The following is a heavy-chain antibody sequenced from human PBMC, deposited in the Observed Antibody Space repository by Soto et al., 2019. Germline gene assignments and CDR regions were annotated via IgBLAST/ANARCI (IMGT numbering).Heavy chain of an antibody. Sequence: AGGSLRLSCAASGFTFSSYEMNWVRQAPGKGLEWVSYISSSGSTIYYADSVKGRFTISRDNAKNSLYLQMNSLRAEDTAVYYCASPRVTIFGVAPYGMDVWGQGTTVTVSS. CDR1: GFTFSSYE. V-gene: IGHV3-48*03. CDR2: ISSSGSTI. J-gene: IGHJ6*02. CDR3: ASPRVTIFGVAPYGMDV. D-gene: IGHD3-3*01.